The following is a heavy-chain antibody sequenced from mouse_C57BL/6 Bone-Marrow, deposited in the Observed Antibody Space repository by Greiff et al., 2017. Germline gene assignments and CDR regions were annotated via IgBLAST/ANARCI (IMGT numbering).Heavy chain of an antibody. V-gene: IGHV1-7*01. CDR2: INPSSGYT. CDR1: GYTFTSYW. Sequence: QVQLKESGAELAKPGASVKLSCKASGYTFTSYWMHWVKQRPGQGLEWIGYINPSSGYTKYNQKFKDKATLTADKSSSTAYMQLSSLTYEDSAVYYCQIYYYGSSYKGWYFDVWGTGTTVTVSS. D-gene: IGHD1-1*01. J-gene: IGHJ1*03. CDR3: QIYYYGSSYKGWYFDV.